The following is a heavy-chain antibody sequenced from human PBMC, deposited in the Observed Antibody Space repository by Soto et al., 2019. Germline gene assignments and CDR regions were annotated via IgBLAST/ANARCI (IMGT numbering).Heavy chain of an antibody. CDR3: GRDLGDYAEPGHYYYMDV. Sequence: SLPLCLPWSVAEGTIVNHGWSWIRQTPGKGLEWIGYIYYSGYTNYNPSLKSRVTISVDTYKNQFSLKLSSVTAADTAVYYCGRDLGDYAEPGHYYYMDVWGKGTTVTVSS. V-gene: IGHV4-59*11. CDR1: EGTIVNHG. CDR2: IYYSGYT. J-gene: IGHJ6*03. D-gene: IGHD3-16*01.